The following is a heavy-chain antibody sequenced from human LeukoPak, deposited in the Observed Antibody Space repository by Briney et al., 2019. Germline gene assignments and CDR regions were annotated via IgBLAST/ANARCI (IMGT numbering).Heavy chain of an antibody. J-gene: IGHJ5*02. CDR1: GYTFTGYD. Sequence: GASVKVSCKASGYTFTGYDINWVRQATGQGLEWMGWMNPNSGNTGYAQKFQGRVTMTRNTSISTAYMELSSLRSEDTAVYYCARATGEPNWFDPWGQGTLVTVSS. CDR3: ARATGEPNWFDP. CDR2: MNPNSGNT. D-gene: IGHD1-14*01. V-gene: IGHV1-8*01.